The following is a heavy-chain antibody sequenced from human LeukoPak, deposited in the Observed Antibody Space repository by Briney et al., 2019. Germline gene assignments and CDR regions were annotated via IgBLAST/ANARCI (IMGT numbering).Heavy chain of an antibody. CDR1: GGSISSGDYY. J-gene: IGHJ3*02. CDR3: ARGARTHDAFDI. Sequence: SETLSLTCTVSGGSISSGDYYWSWIRQPPGKGLEWIGYIYYSGSTYYNPSLRSRLTISVDTSKNQFSLKLSSVPAADTAVYYCARGARTHDAFDIWGQGTMVTVSS. CDR2: IYYSGST. V-gene: IGHV4-30-4*01.